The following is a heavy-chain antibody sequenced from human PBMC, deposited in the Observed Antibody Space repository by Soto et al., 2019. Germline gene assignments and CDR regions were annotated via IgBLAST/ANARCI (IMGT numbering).Heavy chain of an antibody. CDR1: GFTFSSYG. Sequence: QVQLVESGGGVVQPGRSLRLSCAASGFTFSSYGMHWVRQAPGKGLEWVAVISYDGSNKYYADSVKGRLTISRDNSKNTLYLQMNSLRADDTAVYYCARTDIVVVTAGFDYWGQGTLVTVSS. V-gene: IGHV3-30*03. CDR3: ARTDIVVVTAGFDY. D-gene: IGHD2-21*02. CDR2: ISYDGSNK. J-gene: IGHJ4*02.